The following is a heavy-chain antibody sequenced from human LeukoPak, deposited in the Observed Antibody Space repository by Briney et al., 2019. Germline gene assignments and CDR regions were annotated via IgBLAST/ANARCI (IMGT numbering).Heavy chain of an antibody. CDR3: ARHGSGTYCSSTSCYTASIDY. Sequence: GESLKISCKGSGYSFTSYWIGWVRQMPGKGLEWMGVIYTGDSDTRYSPSFQGQVTISADKSISTAYLQWSSLKASDTAMYYCARHGSGTYCSSTSCYTASIDYWGQGTLVTVSS. D-gene: IGHD2-2*02. CDR1: GYSFTSYW. CDR2: IYTGDSDT. J-gene: IGHJ4*02. V-gene: IGHV5-51*01.